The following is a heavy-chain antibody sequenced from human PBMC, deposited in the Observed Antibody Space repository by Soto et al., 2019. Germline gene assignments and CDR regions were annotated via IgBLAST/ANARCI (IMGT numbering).Heavy chain of an antibody. CDR2: ISYDGSNK. V-gene: IGHV3-30-3*01. D-gene: IGHD3-22*01. CDR3: ASRNYDSSGYYYYFDY. CDR1: GFTFSSYA. Sequence: SGGSLRLSCAASGFTFSSYAMHWVRQAPGKGLEWVAVISYDGSNKYYADSVKGRFTIPRDNSKNTLYLQMNSLRAEDTAVYYCASRNYDSSGYYYYFDYWGQGTLVTVSS. J-gene: IGHJ4*02.